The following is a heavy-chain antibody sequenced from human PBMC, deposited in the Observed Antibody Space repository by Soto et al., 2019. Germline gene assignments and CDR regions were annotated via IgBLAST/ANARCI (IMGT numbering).Heavy chain of an antibody. CDR3: ARVDRRGFDP. J-gene: IGHJ5*02. CDR2: IYYSGST. V-gene: IGHV4-59*01. Sequence: QVQLQESGPGLVKPSETLSLTCTVSGGSISSYYWSWIRQPPGKGLEWIGYIYYSGSTNYNPSLKSRVTISVDTSKNQFSLKLSSVTAADTAVYYCARVDRRGFDPWGQGTLVTVSS. CDR1: GGSISSYY.